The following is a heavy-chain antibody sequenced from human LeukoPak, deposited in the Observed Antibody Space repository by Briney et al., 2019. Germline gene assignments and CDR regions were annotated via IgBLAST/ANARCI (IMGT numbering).Heavy chain of an antibody. Sequence: SQTLSLTCTVSGGSISSGSYYLSWIRQPAGKGLEWIGRIYTSGSTNYNPSLKSRVTISVDTSKNQFSLKLSSVTAADTAVYYCARDHARDIVVVPAAISDVRYFDLWGRGTLVTVSS. CDR2: IYTSGST. V-gene: IGHV4-61*02. D-gene: IGHD2-2*02. CDR1: GGSISSGSYY. J-gene: IGHJ2*01. CDR3: ARDHARDIVVVPAAISDVRYFDL.